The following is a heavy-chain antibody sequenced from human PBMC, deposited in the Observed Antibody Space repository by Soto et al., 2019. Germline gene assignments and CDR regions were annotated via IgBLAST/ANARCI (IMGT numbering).Heavy chain of an antibody. CDR1: GYTFTDYY. CDR2: INPYSNVA. Sequence: ASVKVSCKTSGYTFTDYYIHWVRQAPGQGLEWMGWINPYSNVANYAQKFQDWVTMTRDTSTTTAYLEVSRLRSDDTAVYYCARRYCFSDTCYAANWFDPWGQGTLVTAPQ. V-gene: IGHV1-2*04. D-gene: IGHD2-2*01. CDR3: ARRYCFSDTCYAANWFDP. J-gene: IGHJ5*02.